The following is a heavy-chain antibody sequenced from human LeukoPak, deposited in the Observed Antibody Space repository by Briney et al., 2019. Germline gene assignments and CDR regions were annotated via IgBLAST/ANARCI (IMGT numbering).Heavy chain of an antibody. V-gene: IGHV4-59*01. Sequence: PSETLSLTCTVSGGSISSYYWSWIRQPPGKGLGWIGYIYYSGSTNYNPSLKSRVTISVDTSKSQFSLKLSSVTAADTAVYYCAREGSCSGGSCYFWHDAFDIWGQGTMVTVSS. CDR2: IYYSGST. J-gene: IGHJ3*02. D-gene: IGHD2-15*01. CDR1: GGSISSYY. CDR3: AREGSCSGGSCYFWHDAFDI.